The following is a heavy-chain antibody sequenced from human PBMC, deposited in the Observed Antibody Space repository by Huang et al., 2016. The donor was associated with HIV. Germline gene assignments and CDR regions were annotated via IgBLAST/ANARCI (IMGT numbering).Heavy chain of an antibody. Sequence: QVQLVQSGAEVKKPGASVKVSCKGSGYSFTDYDINWGRQATGQGLEWLGWMNPVNGDTGYAQKFQGRVTFSRNTSVNTAYMELSSLRSDDTAVYYCARAGSGWALDAFDIWGQGTVVIVSS. CDR1: GYSFTDYD. V-gene: IGHV1-8*03. CDR2: MNPVNGDT. CDR3: ARAGSGWALDAFDI. J-gene: IGHJ3*02. D-gene: IGHD6-19*01.